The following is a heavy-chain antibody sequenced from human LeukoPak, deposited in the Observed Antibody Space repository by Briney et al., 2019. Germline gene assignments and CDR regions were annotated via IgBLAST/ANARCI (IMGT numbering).Heavy chain of an antibody. CDR1: GGSISSYY. CDR3: ARGVRWLQLSYFDC. CDR2: VYYSGST. D-gene: IGHD5-24*01. V-gene: IGHV4-59*12. Sequence: SETLSLTCAVSGGSISSYYWSWIRQPPGKGLEWIGYVYYSGSTNYNPSLKSRVTMSLDTSKNHFPLKLSSVTAADTAVYYCARGVRWLQLSYFDCWGQGTLVTVSS. J-gene: IGHJ4*02.